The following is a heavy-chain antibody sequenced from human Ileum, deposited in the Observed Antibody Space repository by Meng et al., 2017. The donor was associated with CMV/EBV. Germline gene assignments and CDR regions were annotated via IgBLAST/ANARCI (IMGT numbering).Heavy chain of an antibody. V-gene: IGHV3-74*01. CDR1: GFTFNNYW. CDR2: ISGDGNAI. J-gene: IGHJ4*02. CDR3: ARDYGYTYDY. Sequence: GESLKISCVASGFTFNNYWMHWVRQAPGKGLVWVSRISGDGNAINYADSVKGRFSISRDSAKNTVYLQMNSLRDEDTAVYYCARDYGYTYDYWGQGTLVTVSS. D-gene: IGHD5-18*01.